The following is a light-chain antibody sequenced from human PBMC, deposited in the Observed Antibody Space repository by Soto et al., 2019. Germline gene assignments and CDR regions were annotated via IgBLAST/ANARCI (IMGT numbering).Light chain of an antibody. V-gene: IGLV2-14*01. CDR3: SSYTSSSIPYV. J-gene: IGLJ1*01. CDR1: SSDVGAYNH. CDR2: EVS. Sequence: QPALTQPASVSGSPGQSITISCTGTSSDVGAYNHVSWYQQHPGKAPKLMIYEVSNRPSGVSNRFSGSKSGNTASLTISGLQAEDEADYYCSSYTSSSIPYVFGTGTKLTVL.